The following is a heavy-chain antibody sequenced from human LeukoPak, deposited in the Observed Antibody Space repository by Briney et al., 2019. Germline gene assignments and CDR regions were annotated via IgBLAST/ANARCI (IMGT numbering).Heavy chain of an antibody. D-gene: IGHD3-22*01. J-gene: IGHJ3*02. Sequence: PGGSLRLSCAASGFTFGSYWMSWVRQTPGKGLEWVANIKEDGSEKYYVDSVKGRFTISRDNTKNSLYLQLNSLTAEDTAVYYCARDSTAPVNLFDYDTVGFDIWGQGTMVTVSS. V-gene: IGHV3-7*01. CDR1: GFTFGSYW. CDR3: ARDSTAPVNLFDYDTVGFDI. CDR2: IKEDGSEK.